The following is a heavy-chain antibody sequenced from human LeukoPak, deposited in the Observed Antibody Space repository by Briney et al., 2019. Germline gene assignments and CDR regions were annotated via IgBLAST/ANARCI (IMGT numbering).Heavy chain of an antibody. CDR1: GFTFSSYS. CDR2: ISSSSSYI. D-gene: IGHD6-13*01. CDR3: ARDHQQLVDY. J-gene: IGHJ4*02. V-gene: IGHV3-21*01. Sequence: GGSLRLSCAASGFTFSSYSMNWVRQAPGKGLEWVSSISSSSSYIYYADSMKGRFTISRDNAKNSLYLQMNSLRAEDTAVYYCARDHQQLVDYWGQGTLVTVSS.